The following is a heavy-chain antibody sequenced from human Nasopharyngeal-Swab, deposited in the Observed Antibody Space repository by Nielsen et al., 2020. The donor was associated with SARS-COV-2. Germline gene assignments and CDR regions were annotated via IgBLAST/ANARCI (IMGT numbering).Heavy chain of an antibody. V-gene: IGHV1-2*04. Sequence: ASVKVSCKASGYTFTGYYMHWVRQAPGQGLEWMGWINPNSGGTNYAQKFQGWVTMTRDTSISTAYMELSRLRSDDTAVYYCARDVYGSRPNDYYYYYGMDVWGQGTTVTVSS. D-gene: IGHD2-8*01. CDR2: INPNSGGT. J-gene: IGHJ6*02. CDR3: ARDVYGSRPNDYYYYYGMDV. CDR1: GYTFTGYY.